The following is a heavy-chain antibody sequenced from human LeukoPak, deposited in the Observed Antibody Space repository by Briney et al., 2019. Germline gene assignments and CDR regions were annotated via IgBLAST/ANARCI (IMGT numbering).Heavy chain of an antibody. CDR1: GFTVSSNY. CDR3: ASLTTGEYYFDY. CDR2: IYSGGST. V-gene: IGHV3-53*01. Sequence: GGSLRLSCAASGFTVSSNYMSWVRQAPGEGLEWVSVIYSGGSTYYADSVKGRFTISRDNSKNTLYLQMNSLRAEDTAVYYCASLTTGEYYFDYWGQGTLVTVSS. D-gene: IGHD1-1*01. J-gene: IGHJ4*02.